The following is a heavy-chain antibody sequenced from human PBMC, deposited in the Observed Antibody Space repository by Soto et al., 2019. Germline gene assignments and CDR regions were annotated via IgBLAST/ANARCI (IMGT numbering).Heavy chain of an antibody. CDR1: GGTFSSYA. J-gene: IGHJ6*02. V-gene: IGHV1-69*01. CDR2: IIPIFGTA. D-gene: IGHD2-2*01. CDR3: AVKGSTSSPARGWSYGMDV. Sequence: QVQLVQSGAEVKKPGSSVKVSCKASGGTFSSYAISWVRQAPGQGLEWMGGIIPIFGTANYAQKFQGRVTITADESTSTAYMELSSLRSEDTAVYYCAVKGSTSSPARGWSYGMDVWGQGTTVTVSS.